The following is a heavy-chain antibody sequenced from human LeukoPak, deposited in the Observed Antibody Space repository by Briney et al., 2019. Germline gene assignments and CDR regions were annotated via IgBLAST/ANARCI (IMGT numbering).Heavy chain of an antibody. CDR2: ISAYNGNT. D-gene: IGHD2-15*01. CDR3: ARDPIVVVAATFRSNPPRWFDP. CDR1: GGTFSSYA. V-gene: IGHV1-18*01. Sequence: EASVKVSCKASGGTFSSYAISWVRQAPGQGLEWMGWISAYNGNTNYAQKLQGRVTMTTDTSTSTAYMELRSLRSDDTAVYYCARDPIVVVAATFRSNPPRWFDPWGQGTLVTVSS. J-gene: IGHJ5*02.